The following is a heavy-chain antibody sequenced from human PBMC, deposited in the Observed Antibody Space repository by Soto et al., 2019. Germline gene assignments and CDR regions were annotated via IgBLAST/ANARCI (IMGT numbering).Heavy chain of an antibody. CDR2: VKPDESEI. J-gene: IGHJ4*02. D-gene: IGHD1-26*01. CDR3: ARKVGDY. CDR1: GFTFSDYW. Sequence: PGGSLRLSFAASGFTFSDYWMSWVRQAPGKGLEWVANVKPDESEIYYVDSVKGRFTISRDNDKNSLYLQMNSLRAEDTAIYYCARKVGDYWGQGTLVTVSS. V-gene: IGHV3-7*01.